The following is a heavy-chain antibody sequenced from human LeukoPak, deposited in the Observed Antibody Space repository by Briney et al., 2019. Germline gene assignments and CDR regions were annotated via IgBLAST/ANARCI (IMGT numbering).Heavy chain of an antibody. D-gene: IGHD3-16*02. CDR3: ARGWARRGYRPRNVNAFDI. V-gene: IGHV4-34*01. J-gene: IGHJ3*02. CDR2: INHSGST. CDR1: GGSFSGYY. Sequence: SETLSLTCAVYGGSFSGYYWSWIRQPPGNGLEWIGEINHSGSTNYNPSHKSRVTISVDTSKNQFSLQLSSVTAADTAVYYCARGWARRGYRPRNVNAFDIWGQGTMVTVSS.